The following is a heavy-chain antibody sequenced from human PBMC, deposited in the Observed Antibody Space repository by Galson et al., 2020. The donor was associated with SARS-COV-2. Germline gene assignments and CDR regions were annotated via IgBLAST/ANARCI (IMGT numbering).Heavy chain of an antibody. CDR1: GFTFSSYS. Sequence: GGSLRLSCAASGFTFSSYSMNWVRQAPGKGLEWVSSISSSSSYIYYADSVKGRFTISRDNAKNSLYLQMNSLRAEDTAVYYCARDLEVDIVATTTSQNYYYGMDVWGQGTTVTVSS. CDR2: ISSSSSYI. D-gene: IGHD5-12*01. CDR3: ARDLEVDIVATTTSQNYYYGMDV. J-gene: IGHJ6*02. V-gene: IGHV3-21*01.